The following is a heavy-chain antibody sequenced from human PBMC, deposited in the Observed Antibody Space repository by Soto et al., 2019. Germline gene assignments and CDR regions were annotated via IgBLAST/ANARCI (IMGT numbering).Heavy chain of an antibody. D-gene: IGHD6-25*01. CDR1: GFIFSNFW. V-gene: IGHV3-7*01. CDR2: INQDGSET. CDR3: AVLSIAAVVDF. Sequence: GGSRRLSCAASGFIFSNFWIDWVRQAPGKGLEWVAKINQDGSETYYVDSVKGRFTISRDNAKNSLSLQMNSLRAEDTAVYYCAVLSIAAVVDFWGQGSLVTVSS. J-gene: IGHJ4*02.